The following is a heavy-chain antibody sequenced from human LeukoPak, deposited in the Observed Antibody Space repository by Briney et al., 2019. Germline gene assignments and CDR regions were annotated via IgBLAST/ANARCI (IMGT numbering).Heavy chain of an antibody. CDR1: GSTFSSYA. CDR3: ARGGGSWYAVWFDP. J-gene: IGHJ5*02. Sequence: GGSLRLSCAASGSTFSSYAMSWVRQAPGKGLEWVSSISGSGGSTYYADSVKGRCTISRDNSKNTPYLQMNSLRAEDTAVYYCARGGGSWYAVWFDPWGQGTLVTVSS. CDR2: ISGSGGST. V-gene: IGHV3-23*01. D-gene: IGHD6-13*01.